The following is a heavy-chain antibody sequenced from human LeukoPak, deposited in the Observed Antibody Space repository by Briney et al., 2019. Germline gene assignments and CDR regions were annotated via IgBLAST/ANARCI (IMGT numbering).Heavy chain of an antibody. CDR2: ISGSGGST. CDR3: AKGAMVTSWGYYFDY. V-gene: IGHV3-23*01. D-gene: IGHD5-18*01. J-gene: IGHJ4*02. Sequence: GGSLRLSCAASEFTFSSFAMSWVRQAPGKGLEWVSAISGSGGSTYYADSVKGRFTISRDNSKNTLYLQMNSLRAEDTAVYYCAKGAMVTSWGYYFDYWGQGTLVTVSS. CDR1: EFTFSSFA.